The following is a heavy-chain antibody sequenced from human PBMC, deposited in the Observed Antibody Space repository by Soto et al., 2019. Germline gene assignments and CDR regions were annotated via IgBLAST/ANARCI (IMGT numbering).Heavy chain of an antibody. J-gene: IGHJ4*02. CDR3: ARDLISYGVDY. CDR1: GYTFTGYY. Sequence: GASVKVSCKASGYTFTGYYMHWVRQAPGQGLEWMGWINPNRGGTNYAQKFQGRVTMTRDTSISTAYMELSRLRSDDTAVYYCARDLISYGVDYWGQGTLVTVSS. CDR2: INPNRGGT. D-gene: IGHD5-18*01. V-gene: IGHV1-2*02.